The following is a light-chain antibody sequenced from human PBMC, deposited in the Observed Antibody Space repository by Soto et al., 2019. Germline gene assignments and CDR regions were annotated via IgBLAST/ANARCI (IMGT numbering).Light chain of an antibody. V-gene: IGKV3-20*01. CDR2: GTS. J-gene: IGKJ1*01. CDR1: QTVNGNY. Sequence: ETVLTQSPGTLSLSPGERATLSCRASQTVNGNYLGWYQQKPGQAPRLLIHGTSSRATGIPDRFSGSGSGTDFTLTINRLEPEDFAVYYCQQCGSLPGTFGQGTRVDIK. CDR3: QQCGSLPGT.